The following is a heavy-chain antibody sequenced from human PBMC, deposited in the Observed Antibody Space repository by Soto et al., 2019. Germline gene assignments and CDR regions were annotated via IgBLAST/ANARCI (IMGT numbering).Heavy chain of an antibody. CDR3: AKDIVLSSGWYPDYYNMDV. D-gene: IGHD6-19*01. V-gene: IGHV3-30*18. J-gene: IGHJ6*02. CDR1: GFTFSNYG. CDR2: ISYDGIYK. Sequence: PGGSLRLSCAASGFTFSNYGLHWVRQAPGKGLEWVAVISYDGIYKYYGDSVKGRFTISRDNSKNTLYLQMNSLRAEDTAVYYCAKDIVLSSGWYPDYYNMDVWGQGTTVTVSS.